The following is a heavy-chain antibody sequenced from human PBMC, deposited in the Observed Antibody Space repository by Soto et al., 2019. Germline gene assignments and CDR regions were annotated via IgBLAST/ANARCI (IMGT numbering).Heavy chain of an antibody. J-gene: IGHJ4*02. Sequence: QVHLVESGGGVVQPGTSLRLSCRASGFKFSDYGMDLFRQAPGKGLEWVSRVLYDGSKKYYEDSVKGRFTISRDNPRNTLYLQTDSARAEDTGVYYCVKDWALRGDYWGQGTPGTVSS. V-gene: IGHV3-30*18. CDR1: GFKFSDYG. CDR3: VKDWALRGDY. D-gene: IGHD3-16*01. CDR2: VLYDGSKK.